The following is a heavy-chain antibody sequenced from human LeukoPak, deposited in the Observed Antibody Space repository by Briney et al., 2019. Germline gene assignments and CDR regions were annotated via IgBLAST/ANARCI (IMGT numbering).Heavy chain of an antibody. CDR2: ISGSGGST. J-gene: IGHJ4*02. CDR3: AKVLYYDSSGYYYPFDY. Sequence: GGSLRLSCAASGFTFSSYGMSWVRQAPGKGLEWVSAISGSGGSTYYADSVKGRFTISRDNSKNTLYLQMNSLRAEDTAVYYCAKVLYYDSSGYYYPFDYWGQGTLVTVSS. D-gene: IGHD3-22*01. CDR1: GFTFSSYG. V-gene: IGHV3-23*01.